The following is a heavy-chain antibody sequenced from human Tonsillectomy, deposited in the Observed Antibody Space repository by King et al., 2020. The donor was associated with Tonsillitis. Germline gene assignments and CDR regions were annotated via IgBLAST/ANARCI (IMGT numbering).Heavy chain of an antibody. V-gene: IGHV1-18*01. CDR2: ISPYNGYT. J-gene: IGHJ4*02. Sequence: QLVQSGAEVKKPGASVKVSCKASGYTFTSYGISWVRHAPGQGLEWMGWISPYNGYTNYAQKLQGRVTMTTDTSTSTASLELRSLRSDDTAVYYCARDHSAVAGTAGNYWVQGTLVTVSS. CDR3: ARDHSAVAGTAGNY. CDR1: GYTFTSYG. D-gene: IGHD6-19*01.